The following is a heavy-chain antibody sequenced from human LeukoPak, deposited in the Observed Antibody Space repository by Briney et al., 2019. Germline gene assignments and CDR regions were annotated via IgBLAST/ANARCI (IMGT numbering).Heavy chain of an antibody. CDR1: GLTVSSSF. CDR2: IRGSGGNT. J-gene: IGHJ4*02. D-gene: IGHD3-22*01. CDR3: AKYSDSSGYPFGPFDC. V-gene: IGHV3-23*01. Sequence: GGSLRLSCAGSGLTVSSSFMSWVLQAPGKGLEWVSGIRGSGGNTYYADSVKGRFTISRDNSKNTLYLQMNSLRAEDTALYYCAKYSDSSGYPFGPFDCWGQGTLVTVSS.